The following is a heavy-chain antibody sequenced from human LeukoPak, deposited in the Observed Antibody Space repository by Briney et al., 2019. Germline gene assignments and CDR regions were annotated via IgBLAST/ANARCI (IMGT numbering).Heavy chain of an antibody. V-gene: IGHV1-24*01. CDR1: GYTLTDLS. D-gene: IGHD2-2*01. Sequence: RASVKVSCKVSGYTLTDLSMHWVRQAPGKGLEWMGGFDPEDGETIYAQKFQGRVTMTEDTSTDTAYMELSSLRSEDTAVYYCATRHRLPAATGGYDYWGQGILVTVSS. J-gene: IGHJ4*02. CDR3: ATRHRLPAATGGYDY. CDR2: FDPEDGET.